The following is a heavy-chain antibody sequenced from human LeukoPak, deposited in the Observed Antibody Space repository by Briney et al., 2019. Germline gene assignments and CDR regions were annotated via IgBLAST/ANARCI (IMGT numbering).Heavy chain of an antibody. CDR2: VNQDGSGK. D-gene: IGHD2-2*01. CDR3: ARAMPHDNWFDP. CDR1: GFTFSSYE. J-gene: IGHJ5*02. V-gene: IGHV3-7*01. Sequence: GGSLRLSCAASGFTFSSYEMNWVRQAPGKGLEWVANVNQDGSGKYYVDSVKGRFTISKDNAKNTLYLQMNSLRVDDTAVYYCARAMPHDNWFDPWGQGSLVTVSS.